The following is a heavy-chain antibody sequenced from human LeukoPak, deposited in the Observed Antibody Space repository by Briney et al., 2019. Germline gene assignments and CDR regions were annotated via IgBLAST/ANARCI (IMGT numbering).Heavy chain of an antibody. CDR2: IYYSGTT. D-gene: IGHD2/OR15-2a*01. Sequence: SETLSLTCTVSGGSISISSDYWGWIRQPPGKGLELIGDIYYSGTTNYNPSLKSRVTMSVDTSKNQFSLKLNSATAADTAVYYCARRLSTRSYYLDDWGQGTLVTVSS. V-gene: IGHV4-39*01. J-gene: IGHJ4*02. CDR1: GGSISISSDY. CDR3: ARRLSTRSYYLDD.